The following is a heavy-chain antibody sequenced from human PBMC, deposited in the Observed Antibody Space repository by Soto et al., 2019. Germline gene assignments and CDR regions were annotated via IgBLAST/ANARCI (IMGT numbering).Heavy chain of an antibody. Sequence: QVQLVQSGAEVKKPGSSVKVSCKASGGTFSSYTISWVRQAPGQGLEWMGRIIPILGIANYAQKFQGRVTITADKSTRTAYMELSSLRSEDTAVYYCRATAPSPDFDYWGQGTLVTVSS. D-gene: IGHD5-12*01. CDR1: GGTFSSYT. J-gene: IGHJ4*02. CDR3: RATAPSPDFDY. CDR2: IIPILGIA. V-gene: IGHV1-69*02.